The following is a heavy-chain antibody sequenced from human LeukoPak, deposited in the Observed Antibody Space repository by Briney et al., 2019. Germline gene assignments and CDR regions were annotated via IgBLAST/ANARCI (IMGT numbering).Heavy chain of an antibody. J-gene: IGHJ4*02. CDR3: ARIGSYPYYFDY. CDR2: ISTTGNTI. Sequence: GGSLRLSCAASGFTFSSYEMNWVRQAPGKGLEWVSYISTTGNTIYYADSVKGRFTISRDNAKKSLYLQMNSLRSEDTTVYYCARIGSYPYYFDYWGQGALVTVSS. V-gene: IGHV3-48*03. CDR1: GFTFSSYE. D-gene: IGHD1-26*01.